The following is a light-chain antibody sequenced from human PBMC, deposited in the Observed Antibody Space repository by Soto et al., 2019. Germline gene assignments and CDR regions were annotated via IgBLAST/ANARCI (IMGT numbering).Light chain of an antibody. CDR2: GAS. V-gene: IGKV3-20*01. CDR3: QQYGSSPPVYT. CDR1: QSVSSSY. J-gene: IGKJ2*01. Sequence: EIVLTQSPGTLSLSPGERATLSCRASQSVSSSYLAWYQQNPGQAPRLLIYGASSRATVIPDRFSGSGSGTDFTLTISRLEPEDFAVYYCQQYGSSPPVYTFGQGTKLEIK.